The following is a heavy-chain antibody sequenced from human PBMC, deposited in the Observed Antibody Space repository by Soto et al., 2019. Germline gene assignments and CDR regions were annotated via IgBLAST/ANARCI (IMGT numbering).Heavy chain of an antibody. CDR1: GFTISSNY. CDR2: IYSGGDT. CDR3: ASPAYCGGDCYLSY. V-gene: IGHV3-53*01. D-gene: IGHD2-21*02. Sequence: EVQLVESGGGLIQPGGSLRLSCAASGFTISSNYMSWVRQAPGKGLEWVSVIYSGGDTYYADSVKGRFTISRDNSKNTLYLQMNSLRAEDTAVYYCASPAYCGGDCYLSYWGQGTLVTVSS. J-gene: IGHJ4*02.